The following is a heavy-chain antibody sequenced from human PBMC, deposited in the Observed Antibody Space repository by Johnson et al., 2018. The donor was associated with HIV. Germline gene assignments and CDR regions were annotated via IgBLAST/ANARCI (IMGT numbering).Heavy chain of an antibody. Sequence: VQVLEPGGGLVQPGGSLRLSCSASGFTFSSYWMAWVRQAPGKGLEWVANIKQDGSEKHYLDSVKGRFTISRDNAKNSLYLQMNTLRAEDKAVYYCARDATYRKYALTSFDIWGQGAMVTVSS. J-gene: IGHJ3*02. CDR3: ARDATYRKYALTSFDI. CDR1: GFTFSSYW. D-gene: IGHD1-14*01. V-gene: IGHV3-7*05. CDR2: IKQDGSEK.